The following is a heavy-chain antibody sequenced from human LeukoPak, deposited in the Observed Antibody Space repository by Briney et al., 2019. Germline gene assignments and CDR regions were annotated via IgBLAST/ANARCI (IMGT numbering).Heavy chain of an antibody. CDR2: IKQDGSEK. CDR1: RFTFSGYW. D-gene: IGHD5-18*01. CDR3: ASDPSRGYSYGYGDY. Sequence: PGGSLRLSCAASRFTFSGYWMNWVRQAPGKGLEWVANIKQDGSEKYYVDSVKGRFTISRANAKNSLYLKMNSLRAADTDVYSCASDPSRGYSYGYGDYWGPGTLVTVSS. V-gene: IGHV3-7*01. J-gene: IGHJ4*01.